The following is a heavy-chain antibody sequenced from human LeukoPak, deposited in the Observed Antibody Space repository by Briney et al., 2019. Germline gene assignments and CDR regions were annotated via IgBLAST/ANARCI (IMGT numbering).Heavy chain of an antibody. CDR1: GGTFSSYA. CDR2: IIPIFGTA. Sequence: SVTVSCKASGGTFSSYAISWVRQAPGQGLEWMGGIIPIFGTANYAQKFQGRVTITADGSTSTAYMKLSSLRSEDTAVYYCASPGVAGRNYYFDYWGQGTLVTVSS. J-gene: IGHJ4*02. CDR3: ASPGVAGRNYYFDY. D-gene: IGHD6-19*01. V-gene: IGHV1-69*13.